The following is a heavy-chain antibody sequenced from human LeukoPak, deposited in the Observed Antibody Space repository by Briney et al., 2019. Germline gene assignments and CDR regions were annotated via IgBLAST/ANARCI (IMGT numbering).Heavy chain of an antibody. J-gene: IGHJ4*02. CDR3: ARDLGAGYYHDSSGYYYLY. V-gene: IGHV1-18*01. Sequence: ASVKVSCKASGYTFTSYGISWVRQAPGQGLEWMGWISAYNGNTNYAQKLQGRVTTTTDTSTSTAYMELRSLRSDDTAVYYCARDLGAGYYHDSSGYYYLYWGQGTLVTVSS. CDR1: GYTFTSYG. D-gene: IGHD3-22*01. CDR2: ISAYNGNT.